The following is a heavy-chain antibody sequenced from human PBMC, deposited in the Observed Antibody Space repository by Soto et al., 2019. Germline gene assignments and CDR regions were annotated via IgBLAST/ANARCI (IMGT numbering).Heavy chain of an antibody. CDR3: ARNSLTGYYNYYYSMAV. CDR1: GYSFSSYW. CDR2: IYPDDSDT. J-gene: IGHJ6*02. D-gene: IGHD3-9*01. Sequence: PGESLKISCKSSGYSFSSYWIAWVRLMPGKGLERMGSIYPDDSDTKYSPSFQGQVTISADKSISAAYLQWSSLKASDTAIYYCARNSLTGYYNYYYSMAVWGQGTTVTVSS. V-gene: IGHV5-51*01.